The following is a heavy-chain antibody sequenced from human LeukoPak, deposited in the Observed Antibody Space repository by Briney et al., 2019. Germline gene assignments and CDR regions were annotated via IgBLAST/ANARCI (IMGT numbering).Heavy chain of an antibody. D-gene: IGHD1-26*01. Sequence: PGGSLRLSCAASGFTFSSYEMNWVRQAPGKGLEWVSYISSSGSTIYYADSVKGRFTISRDNAKNSLYLQMNSLRAEDTAVYYCARDQGSQGPDAFDIWGQGTMVTVSS. J-gene: IGHJ3*02. CDR3: ARDQGSQGPDAFDI. CDR1: GFTFSSYE. V-gene: IGHV3-48*03. CDR2: ISSSGSTI.